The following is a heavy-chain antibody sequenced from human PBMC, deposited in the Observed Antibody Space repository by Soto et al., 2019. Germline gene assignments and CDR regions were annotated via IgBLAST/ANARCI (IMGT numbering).Heavy chain of an antibody. CDR3: ANTYYGSGSTSMDV. Sequence: EVQLLESGGGVVQPGGSLRLSCAASGFTFSSYAMSWVRQAPGKGLEWVSAISGSGGSTYYADSVRGRFTISSDTSKNTMYLQMNSLRAEDTAVYYCANTYYGSGSTSMDVWGKGTTVIVSS. CDR2: ISGSGGST. CDR1: GFTFSSYA. J-gene: IGHJ6*03. V-gene: IGHV3-23*01. D-gene: IGHD3-10*01.